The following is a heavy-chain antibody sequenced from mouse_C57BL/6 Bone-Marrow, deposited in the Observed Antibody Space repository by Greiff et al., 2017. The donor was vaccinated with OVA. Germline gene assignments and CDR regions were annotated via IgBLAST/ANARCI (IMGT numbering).Heavy chain of an antibody. D-gene: IGHD1-2*01. Sequence: VKLVESGAELARPGASVKLSCKASGYTFTSYGISWVKQRTGQGLEWIGEIYPRSGNTYYNEKFKGKATLTADKSSSTAYMELRSLTSEDSAVYFCARGLLRRNYWGQGTTLTVSS. J-gene: IGHJ2*01. CDR1: GYTFTSYG. CDR3: ARGLLRRNY. CDR2: IYPRSGNT. V-gene: IGHV1-81*01.